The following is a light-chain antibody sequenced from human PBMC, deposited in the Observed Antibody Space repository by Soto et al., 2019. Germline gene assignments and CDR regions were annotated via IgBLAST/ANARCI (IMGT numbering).Light chain of an antibody. Sequence: TPMTQSPLSLSSSVGANIIITCRASRDVGSDVSWYKQKPGQAPKLLIYDASNLEAGVPSRFRGSGSRTDFTFTISRLQPEDIATDYCQQYENLPTFGPGTRLEIK. CDR1: RDVGSD. CDR3: QQYENLPT. J-gene: IGKJ5*01. V-gene: IGKV1-33*01. CDR2: DAS.